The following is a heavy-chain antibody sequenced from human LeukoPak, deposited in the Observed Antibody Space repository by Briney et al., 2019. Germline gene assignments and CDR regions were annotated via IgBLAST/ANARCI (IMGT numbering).Heavy chain of an antibody. CDR1: GGSISSGGYY. CDR2: IYHSGST. CDR3: ARRSIAARPGYNWFDP. Sequence: SETLSLTCTVSGGSISSGGYYWSWIRQPPGKGLEWIGYIYHSGSTYYNPSLKSRVTISVDRSKNQFSLKLSSVTAADTAVYYCARRSIAARPGYNWFDPWGQGTLVTVSS. D-gene: IGHD6-6*01. V-gene: IGHV4-30-2*01. J-gene: IGHJ5*02.